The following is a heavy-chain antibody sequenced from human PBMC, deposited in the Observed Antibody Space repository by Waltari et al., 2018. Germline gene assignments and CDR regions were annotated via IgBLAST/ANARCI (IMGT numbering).Heavy chain of an antibody. D-gene: IGHD1-26*01. Sequence: QLQLQESGPGLVKPSETLSLTCTVSGGSISSSSYYWGWIRQPPGKGLEWIGSIYYSGSTYYNPSLKSRVTISVDTSKNQCSLKLSSVTAADAAVYYCARQGGYSGSYGHGAFDIWGQGTMVTVSS. J-gene: IGHJ3*02. CDR2: IYYSGST. V-gene: IGHV4-39*01. CDR3: ARQGGYSGSYGHGAFDI. CDR1: GGSISSSSYY.